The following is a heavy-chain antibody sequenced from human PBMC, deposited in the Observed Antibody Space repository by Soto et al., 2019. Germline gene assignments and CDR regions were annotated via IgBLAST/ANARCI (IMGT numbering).Heavy chain of an antibody. Sequence: PGESLKISCKGSGYSFNTYWIVWVRQRPGKGLEWMXIXFXXXSXTXXXPXXXXQVTIAADKSISTVYLQWKNLKATDTALYFCARSSVESLRHAPDSWGQGTRVTVSS. D-gene: IGHD3-10*01. J-gene: IGHJ4*02. CDR2: XFXXXSXT. CDR3: ARSSVESLRHAPDS. V-gene: IGHV5-51*01. CDR1: GYSFNTYW.